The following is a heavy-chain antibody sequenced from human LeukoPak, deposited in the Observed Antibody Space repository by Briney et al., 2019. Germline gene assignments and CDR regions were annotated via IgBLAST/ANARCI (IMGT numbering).Heavy chain of an antibody. J-gene: IGHJ6*03. CDR2: IYYSGST. CDR3: ARESPHRYMDV. CDR1: GGSISSYY. Sequence: SETLSLTCTVSGGSISSYYWSWIRQPPGKGLEWIGYIYYSGSTNYNPSLKSRVTISVDTSKNQFSLKLSSVTAADTAVYYCARESPHRYMDVWGKGTTVTISS. V-gene: IGHV4-59*01.